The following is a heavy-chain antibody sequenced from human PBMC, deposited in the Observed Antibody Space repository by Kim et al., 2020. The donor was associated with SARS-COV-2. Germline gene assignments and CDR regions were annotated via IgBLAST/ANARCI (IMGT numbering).Heavy chain of an antibody. D-gene: IGHD2-2*01. CDR2: IKSKSDGGTA. Sequence: GGSLRLSCVVSGIPFSNAWFNWVRQSPGKGLEWVGRIKSKSDGGTADLAAPVKARFAISRDDSKATLYLLMNSLRTGDSAVYYCTTVSMRWGQGTLVTVS. V-gene: IGHV3-15*01. CDR1: GIPFSNAW. CDR3: TTVSMR. J-gene: IGHJ4*02.